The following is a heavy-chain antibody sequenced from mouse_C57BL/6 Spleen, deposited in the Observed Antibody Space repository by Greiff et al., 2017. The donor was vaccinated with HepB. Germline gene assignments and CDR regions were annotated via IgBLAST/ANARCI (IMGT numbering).Heavy chain of an antibody. CDR1: GFSFTSYG. D-gene: IGHD2-10*01. V-gene: IGHV2-3*01. CDR2: IWGDGST. J-gene: IGHJ1*03. CDR3: AKPEDAYPYFDV. Sequence: VMLVESGPGLVAPSQSLSITCTVSGFSFTSYGVSWVRQPPGKGLEWLGVIWGDGSTNYHSALISRLSISKDNSKSQVYLKLNSLQTDDTATYYCAKPEDAYPYFDVWGTGTTVTVSS.